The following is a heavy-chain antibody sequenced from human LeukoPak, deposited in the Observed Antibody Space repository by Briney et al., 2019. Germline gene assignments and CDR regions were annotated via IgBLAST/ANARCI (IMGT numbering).Heavy chain of an antibody. CDR2: ISSSSSTI. J-gene: IGHJ4*02. Sequence: GGSLRLSCVVSGFTFSSYSMNWFRQAPGKGLEWVSYISSSSSTIYYADSVKGRFTISRDNAKNSLYLQMNSLRAEDTAVYYCARDNPTYYDFWSGYYLDYWGQGTLVTVSS. V-gene: IGHV3-48*01. D-gene: IGHD3-3*01. CDR3: ARDNPTYYDFWSGYYLDY. CDR1: GFTFSSYS.